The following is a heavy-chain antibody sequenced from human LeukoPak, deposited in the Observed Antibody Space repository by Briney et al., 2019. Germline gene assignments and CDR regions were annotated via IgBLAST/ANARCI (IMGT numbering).Heavy chain of an antibody. J-gene: IGHJ4*02. D-gene: IGHD3-3*01. Sequence: PGGSLRLSCAASGFTFSSYDMSWVRQAPGKGLEWVSGMSGSGGFAYYADPVKGRFTISRDNSKNTLYLQMNSLRAEDTAVYYCVTIFGVVPPAPHDYWGQGTLVTVSS. V-gene: IGHV3-23*01. CDR3: VTIFGVVPPAPHDY. CDR2: MSGSGGFA. CDR1: GFTFSSYD.